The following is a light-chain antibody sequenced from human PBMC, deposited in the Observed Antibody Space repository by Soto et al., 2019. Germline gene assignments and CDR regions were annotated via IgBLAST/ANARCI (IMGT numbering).Light chain of an antibody. J-gene: IGLJ3*02. V-gene: IGLV1-44*01. CDR3: AAWDDRLNGPV. CDR2: SNS. CDR1: SSNIGSNV. Sequence: QSVLTQPPSTSGTPGQRETISCSGSSSNIGSNVLNWYQQLPGTAPKLLIYSNSQRPSGVPDRFSGSKSGTAASLAISGLQSEDEADYYCAAWDDRLNGPVFGGGTKLTVL.